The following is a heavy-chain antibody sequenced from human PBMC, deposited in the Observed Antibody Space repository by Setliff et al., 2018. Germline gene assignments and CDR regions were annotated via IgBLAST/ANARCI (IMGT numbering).Heavy chain of an antibody. J-gene: IGHJ3*02. Sequence: GASVKVSCKASGGTFSSYAISWVRQAPGQGLEWMGGIIPILGIANYAQKFQGRVTITADESTSTAYMELSSLRSEDTAVYYCARDFMVRGVIITAGNAFDIWGQGTMVTVSS. CDR3: ARDFMVRGVIITAGNAFDI. CDR1: GGTFSSYA. D-gene: IGHD3-10*01. CDR2: IIPILGIA. V-gene: IGHV1-69*10.